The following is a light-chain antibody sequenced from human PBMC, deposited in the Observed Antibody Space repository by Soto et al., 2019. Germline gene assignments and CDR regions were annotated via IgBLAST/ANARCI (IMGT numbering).Light chain of an antibody. CDR2: AAS. CDR3: QQYYSYPNT. J-gene: IGKJ1*01. V-gene: IGKV1-8*01. Sequence: AIRMTQSPSSLSASTGDRVTITCRASQGISSYLAWYQQKPGKAPKLLIYAASTLQSGVPSRFSGSGSGTDFTLTISCLQSEDFATYYCQQYYSYPNTFGQGTKVDI. CDR1: QGISSY.